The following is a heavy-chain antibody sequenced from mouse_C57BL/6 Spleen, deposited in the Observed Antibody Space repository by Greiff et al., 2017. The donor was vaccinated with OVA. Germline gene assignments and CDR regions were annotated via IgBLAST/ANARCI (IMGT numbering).Heavy chain of an antibody. D-gene: IGHD6-1*01. Sequence: EVKLVESGGDLVKPGGSLKLSCAASGFTFSSYGMSWVRQTPDKRLEWVATISSGGSYTYYPDSVKGRFTISRDNAKNTLYLQMSSLKSEDTAMYYCARQEAGAMDYWGQGTSVTVSS. CDR3: ARQEAGAMDY. V-gene: IGHV5-6*02. J-gene: IGHJ4*01. CDR1: GFTFSSYG. CDR2: ISSGGSYT.